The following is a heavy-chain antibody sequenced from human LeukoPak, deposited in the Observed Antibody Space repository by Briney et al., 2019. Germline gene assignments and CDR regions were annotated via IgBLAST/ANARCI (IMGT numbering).Heavy chain of an antibody. CDR1: GFTFSSYA. D-gene: IGHD2-15*01. V-gene: IGHV3-30-3*01. J-gene: IGHJ1*01. CDR3: ASRDGCSGGTCYGLTY. CDR2: ISYDGSNK. Sequence: QAGGSLRLSCAASGFTFSSYAMPWVRQAPGKGLEWVAVISYDGSNKYYADSVKGRFTISRDNSKNTLYLQMNSLRAEDTAVYYCASRDGCSGGTCYGLTYWGQGTLVTVSS.